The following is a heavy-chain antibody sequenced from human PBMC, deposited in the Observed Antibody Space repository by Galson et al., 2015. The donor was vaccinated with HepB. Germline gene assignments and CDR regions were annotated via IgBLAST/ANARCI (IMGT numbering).Heavy chain of an antibody. CDR1: GFTFSSYA. CDR3: ASERYSKGRYYFDY. CDR2: ISYDGSNK. J-gene: IGHJ4*02. V-gene: IGHV3-30-3*01. Sequence: SLRLSCAASGFTFSSYAMHWVRQAPGKGLEWVAVISYDGSNKYYADSVEGRFTISRDNSKNTLYLQMNSLRAEDTAVYYCASERYSKGRYYFDYWGQGTLVTVSS. D-gene: IGHD4-11*01.